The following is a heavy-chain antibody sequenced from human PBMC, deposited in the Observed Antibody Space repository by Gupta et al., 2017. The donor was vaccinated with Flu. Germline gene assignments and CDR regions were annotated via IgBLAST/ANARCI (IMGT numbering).Heavy chain of an antibody. CDR2: ITSNGNNK. Sequence: MSWIRQAPGKGLEWVSYITSNGNNKYYADAVKGRFTISRDNAKNSLYLQMNALRAEDTAVYYCARDLGSFSDVWGKGTTVTVSS. V-gene: IGHV3-11*01. CDR3: ARDLGSFSDV. J-gene: IGHJ6*04. D-gene: IGHD3-10*01.